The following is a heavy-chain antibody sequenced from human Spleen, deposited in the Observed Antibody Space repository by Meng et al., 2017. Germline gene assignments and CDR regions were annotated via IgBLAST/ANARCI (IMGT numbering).Heavy chain of an antibody. CDR2: ISYSGST. V-gene: IGHV4-39*07. J-gene: IGHJ4*02. Sequence: SETLSLTCTVSGGSISSRSYYWGWIRQPPGKRLEWIGSISYSGSTYYNPSLKSRVSMSVDTSKNQFSLKLNSVTAADTAVYYCARGQNYVWGPDWGQGTLVTVSS. CDR3: ARGQNYVWGPD. D-gene: IGHD3-16*01. CDR1: GGSISSRSYY.